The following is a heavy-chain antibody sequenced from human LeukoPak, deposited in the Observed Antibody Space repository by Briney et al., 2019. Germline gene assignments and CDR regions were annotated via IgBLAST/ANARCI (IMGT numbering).Heavy chain of an antibody. CDR2: IRYDGSNK. J-gene: IGHJ4*02. Sequence: PGGSLRLSCAASGFTFSSYGMHWVRQAPGKGPEWVAFIRYDGSNKYYADSVKSRFTISRDNSKNTLYLQMNSLRAEDTAVYYCAKDLTPITYDSSGYGFDYWGQGTLVTVSS. D-gene: IGHD3-22*01. V-gene: IGHV3-30*02. CDR3: AKDLTPITYDSSGYGFDY. CDR1: GFTFSSYG.